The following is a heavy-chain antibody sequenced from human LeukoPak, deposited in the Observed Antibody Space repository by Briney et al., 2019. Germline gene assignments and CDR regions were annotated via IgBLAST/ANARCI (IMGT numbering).Heavy chain of an antibody. CDR3: AKGGYIWGSYRLYAFDI. CDR2: ISFDRTNT. V-gene: IGHV3-30*18. D-gene: IGHD3-16*02. Sequence: GGSLRLSCAASGFTFSSHGMHWVRQAPGKGLEWVAVISFDRTNTFYTDSVKGRFTISRDNSKNTLYLQMNSLRAEDTAVYYCAKGGYIWGSYRLYAFDIWGQGTMVTVSS. J-gene: IGHJ3*02. CDR1: GFTFSSHG.